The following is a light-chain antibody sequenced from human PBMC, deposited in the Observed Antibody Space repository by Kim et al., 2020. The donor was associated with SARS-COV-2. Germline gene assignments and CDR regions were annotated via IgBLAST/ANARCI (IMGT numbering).Light chain of an antibody. CDR1: QGIGTW. CDR3: QQYSRDSRT. V-gene: IGKV1-5*01. J-gene: IGKJ1*01. CDR2: DAS. Sequence: DIQMTQTPSTVSSAVGDRVTITCRASQGIGTWLAWYQRKPGKAPKLLIFDASNLQSRVPSRFSGSGSGTQFTLTISSLQPDDYGTYFCQQYSRDSRTFGQGTKVDIK.